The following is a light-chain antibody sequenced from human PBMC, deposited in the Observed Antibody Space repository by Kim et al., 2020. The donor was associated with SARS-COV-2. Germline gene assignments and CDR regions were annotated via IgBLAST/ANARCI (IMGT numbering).Light chain of an antibody. CDR1: ISNLGASLD. Sequence: QSVLTQPPSVCGAPGQRAAVSCTGSISNLGASLDVHWYRQLPGAPPQLIIYGSTNRPSGVPDRFSGSKSGTSASLAITGLQAEDEADYYCQSYDSNLSAYVFGTGTKVTVL. J-gene: IGLJ1*01. CDR2: GST. V-gene: IGLV1-40*01. CDR3: QSYDSNLSAYV.